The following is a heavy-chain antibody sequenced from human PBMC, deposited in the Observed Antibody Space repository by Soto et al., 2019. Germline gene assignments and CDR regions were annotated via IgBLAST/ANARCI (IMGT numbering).Heavy chain of an antibody. CDR3: ASGRYYYDSSGYYRDALDI. CDR1: GYTFTSYG. J-gene: IGHJ3*02. D-gene: IGHD3-22*01. V-gene: IGHV1-18*04. Sequence: ASVKVSCKASGYTFTSYGISWVRQAPGQGLEWMGWISAYNGNTNYAQKLQGRVTMTTDTSTSTAYMELRSLRSDDTAVYYCASGRYYYDSSGYYRDALDIWCQGTMVTV. CDR2: ISAYNGNT.